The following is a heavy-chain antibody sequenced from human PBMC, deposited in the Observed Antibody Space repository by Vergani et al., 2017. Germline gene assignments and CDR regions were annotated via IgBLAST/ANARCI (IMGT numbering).Heavy chain of an antibody. CDR2: IIPIFGTA. J-gene: IGHJ3*02. D-gene: IGHD2-2*01. Sequence: QVQLVQSGAEVKKPGSSVKVSCKASGGTFSSYAISWVRQAPGQGLEWMGGIIPIFGTANYAQKFQGRVTITADESTSTAYMELSSLRSEDTAVYYCASPSGYCSSTSCSNAFDIWGQGTMVTVSS. V-gene: IGHV1-69*01. CDR1: GGTFSSYA. CDR3: ASPSGYCSSTSCSNAFDI.